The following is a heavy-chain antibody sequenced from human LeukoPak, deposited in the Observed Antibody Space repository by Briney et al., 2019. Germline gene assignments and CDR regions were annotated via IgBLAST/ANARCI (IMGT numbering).Heavy chain of an antibody. CDR2: ISYDGSNK. V-gene: IGHV3-30*18. CDR1: GFTFSSYG. CDR3: AKDSVAGFDY. D-gene: IGHD6-19*01. Sequence: TGGSLRLSCAASGFTFSSYGMHWVRQAPGKGLEWVAVISYDGSNKYYADSVKGRFTISRDSSKNTLYLQMNSLRAEDTAVYYCAKDSVAGFDYWGQGTLVTVSS. J-gene: IGHJ4*02.